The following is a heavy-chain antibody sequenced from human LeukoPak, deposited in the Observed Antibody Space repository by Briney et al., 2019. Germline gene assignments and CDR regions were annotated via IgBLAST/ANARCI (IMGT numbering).Heavy chain of an antibody. CDR3: ASFGPSGFDP. CDR2: IYYSGST. J-gene: IGHJ5*02. D-gene: IGHD3-10*01. Sequence: SETLSLTCTVSGGSISSYYWSWIRQPPGKRLERIGYIYYSGSTNYNPSLKSRVTISVDTSKNQFSLKLSSVTAADTAVYYCASFGPSGFDPWGQGTLVTVSS. CDR1: GGSISSYY. V-gene: IGHV4-59*08.